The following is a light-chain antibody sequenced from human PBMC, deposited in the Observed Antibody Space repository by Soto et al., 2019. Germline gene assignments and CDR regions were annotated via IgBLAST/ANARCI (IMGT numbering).Light chain of an antibody. CDR1: QSVSSN. V-gene: IGKV3-15*01. CDR2: GAS. J-gene: IGKJ4*01. Sequence: EIVMTQSPSTLSVSPRERATLSCRASQSVSSNLACSQHKPCQAPRLLLYGASTMATGIPARFSGSGSGTEFTRPISSLQSEDFAVYYCQQYNNWSPLTFGGGTKVEIK. CDR3: QQYNNWSPLT.